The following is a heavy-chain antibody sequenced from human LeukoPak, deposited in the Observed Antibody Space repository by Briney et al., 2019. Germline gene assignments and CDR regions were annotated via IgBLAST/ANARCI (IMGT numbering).Heavy chain of an antibody. J-gene: IGHJ4*02. V-gene: IGHV4-59*08. CDR2: IYYSGST. CDR3: ARHRGQWLPYYYFDS. Sequence: SETLSLTCTVSGGSISSYYWSWIRQPPGKGLEWIGYIYYSGSTNYNPSLKSRVTISVDTSKNQFSLKLSSVIAADTAVYYCARHRGQWLPYYYFDSWGQGTLVTVSS. CDR1: GGSISSYY. D-gene: IGHD6-19*01.